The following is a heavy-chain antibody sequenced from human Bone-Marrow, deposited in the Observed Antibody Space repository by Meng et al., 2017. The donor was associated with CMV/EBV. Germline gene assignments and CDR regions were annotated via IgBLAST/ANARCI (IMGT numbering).Heavy chain of an antibody. CDR3: ARRQSSSWHFDL. CDR2: IYPGDSDN. CDR1: GYTFTNYW. D-gene: IGHD4-11*01. Sequence: KVSCKGSGYTFTNYWIDWVRQMPGKGLEWMGIIYPGDSDNRYSPAFQGQVTISVDKSINTAFLQWSSLKASDSAMYYCARRQSSSWHFDLWGRGTLVTVSS. V-gene: IGHV5-51*01. J-gene: IGHJ2*01.